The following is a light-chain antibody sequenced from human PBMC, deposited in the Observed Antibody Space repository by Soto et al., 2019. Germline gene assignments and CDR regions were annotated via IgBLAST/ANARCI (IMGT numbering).Light chain of an antibody. J-gene: IGKJ4*01. CDR2: KAS. CDR3: LQHNSYPLT. CDR1: QTISSW. Sequence: DIQMTQSPSTLSGSVGDRVTITCRASQTISSWLAWYQQKPGKAPKLLIYKASTLKSGVQSRFSGSGSGTEFTLTIRSLQPEDFATYYCLQHNSYPLTFGGGTKVDIK. V-gene: IGKV1-5*03.